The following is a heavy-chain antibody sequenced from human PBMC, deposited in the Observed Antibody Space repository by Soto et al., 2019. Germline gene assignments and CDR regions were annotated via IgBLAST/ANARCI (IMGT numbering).Heavy chain of an antibody. V-gene: IGHV1-69*13. CDR3: ARNGTLTGYSYGMDV. Sequence: VASVKVSCKASGGTFSAFTINWVRQAPGQRLEWMGGIIPIFDTANYAENFQGRVTITADESTSTSFLEVSSLRSEDTAVYYCARNGTLTGYSYGMDVWGQGTMVTVSS. CDR1: GGTFSAFT. D-gene: IGHD1-1*01. J-gene: IGHJ6*02. CDR2: IIPIFDTA.